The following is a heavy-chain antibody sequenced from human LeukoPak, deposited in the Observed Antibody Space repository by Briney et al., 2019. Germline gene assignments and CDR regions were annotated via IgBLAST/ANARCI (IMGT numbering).Heavy chain of an antibody. Sequence: GGSLRLSCAASGFTFSSYWMHWVRQAPGKGLVWVSRINSDGSSTSYADSVKGRFTISRDNAKNTLYLQMNSLRADDTAVYFCARAQLLADDAFNLWGQGTMVTVSS. D-gene: IGHD3-10*01. CDR2: INSDGSST. J-gene: IGHJ3*01. CDR1: GFTFSSYW. CDR3: ARAQLLADDAFNL. V-gene: IGHV3-74*01.